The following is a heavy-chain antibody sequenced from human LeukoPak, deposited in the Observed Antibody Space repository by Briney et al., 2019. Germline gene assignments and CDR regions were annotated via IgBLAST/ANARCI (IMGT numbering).Heavy chain of an antibody. J-gene: IGHJ4*02. CDR2: INPSGGST. Sequence: GASVKVPCKASGYTFSSYFIHWVRQAPGQGLQWMGVINPSGGSTGYAQEFQGRLTVTRDTSTSTVYMELSSLISEDTAVYYCAREGGRNSYLDYWGQGTQVIVSS. CDR1: GYTFSSYF. CDR3: AREGGRNSYLDY. V-gene: IGHV1-46*01. D-gene: IGHD1-26*01.